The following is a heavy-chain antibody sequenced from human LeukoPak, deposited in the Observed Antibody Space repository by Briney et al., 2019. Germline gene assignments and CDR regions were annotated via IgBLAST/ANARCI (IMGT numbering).Heavy chain of an antibody. D-gene: IGHD3-22*01. CDR2: IYYSGST. CDR1: GGSFSGYN. V-gene: IGHV4-34*01. J-gene: IGHJ4*02. CDR3: ARVKSTGYYYEAYYFDY. Sequence: NPSETLSLTCAVYGGSFSGYNWTWIRQPPGKGLEWIGIIYYSGSTYYNPSLKGRVTISVDTSKNHFSLQLSSVTAADTAVYYCARVKSTGYYYEAYYFDYWGQGTLVIVSS.